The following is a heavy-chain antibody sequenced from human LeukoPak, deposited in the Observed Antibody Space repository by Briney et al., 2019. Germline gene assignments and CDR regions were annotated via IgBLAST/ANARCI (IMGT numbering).Heavy chain of an antibody. CDR1: GFTFKNAW. D-gene: IGHD1-14*01. Sequence: RPGGSLRLSCAASGFTFKNAWMSWVRQAPGKGLEWLGRIKSNTDGGTIDYAAPVKSRFTISRDDSEKMLFLQMNSLITEDTAVYHCTTDLRWYNIWYAGYWGQGTLVTVSS. V-gene: IGHV3-15*01. J-gene: IGHJ4*02. CDR3: TTDLRWYNIWYAGY. CDR2: IKSNTDGGTI.